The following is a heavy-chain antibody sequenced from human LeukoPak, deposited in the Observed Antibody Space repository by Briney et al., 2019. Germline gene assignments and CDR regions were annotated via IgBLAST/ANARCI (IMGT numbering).Heavy chain of an antibody. Sequence: GASVKVSCKASGYTFTSYAMHWVRQAPGQRLEWMGWINAGNGNTKYSQKFQGRVTITRDTSASTAYMELSSLRSEDTAVYYCVVRPGRGDTVHAFDYWGQGTLVTVSS. V-gene: IGHV1-3*01. CDR3: VVRPGRGDTVHAFDY. D-gene: IGHD4-17*01. CDR1: GYTFTSYA. J-gene: IGHJ4*02. CDR2: INAGNGNT.